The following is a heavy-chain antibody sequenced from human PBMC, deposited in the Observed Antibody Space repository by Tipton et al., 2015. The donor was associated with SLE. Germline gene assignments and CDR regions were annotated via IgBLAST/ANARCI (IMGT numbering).Heavy chain of an antibody. Sequence: TLSLTCTISGGSISSSDYSWGWIRQPPGKGLEWIGSMYYRGSTYYNPSLESRVTMSLDTSKNQFSLKLNSVTAADTAVYYCARSAGYGSNWAHFDYWGQGTLVTVSS. D-gene: IGHD6-13*01. CDR3: ARSAGYGSNWAHFDY. J-gene: IGHJ4*02. CDR1: GGSISSSDYS. V-gene: IGHV4-39*07. CDR2: MYYRGST.